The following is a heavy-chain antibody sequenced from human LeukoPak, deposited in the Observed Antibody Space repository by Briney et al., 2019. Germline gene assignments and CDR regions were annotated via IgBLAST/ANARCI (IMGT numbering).Heavy chain of an antibody. Sequence: SETLSLTCTVSGGSISSYYWSWIRQPPGKGLEWIGYIYYSGSTNYNPSLKSRVTISVDTSKNQFSLKLSSATAADTAVYYCARDSITMVRGVITYYFDYWGQGTLVTVSS. CDR1: GGSISSYY. CDR3: ARDSITMVRGVITYYFDY. V-gene: IGHV4-59*01. CDR2: IYYSGST. J-gene: IGHJ4*02. D-gene: IGHD3-10*01.